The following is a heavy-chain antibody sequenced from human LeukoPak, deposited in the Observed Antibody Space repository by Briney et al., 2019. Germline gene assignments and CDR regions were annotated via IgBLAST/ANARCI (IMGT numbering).Heavy chain of an antibody. D-gene: IGHD3-10*01. J-gene: IGHJ4*02. CDR2: IYYSGST. Sequence: SETLSLTCTVSGGSISSYYWSWIRQPPGKGLEWIGYIYYSGSTNYNPSLKSRVAISVDTSKNQFSLKLSSVTAADTAVYYCARDRAGYGSGPFDYWGQGTLVTVSS. V-gene: IGHV4-59*01. CDR1: GGSISSYY. CDR3: ARDRAGYGSGPFDY.